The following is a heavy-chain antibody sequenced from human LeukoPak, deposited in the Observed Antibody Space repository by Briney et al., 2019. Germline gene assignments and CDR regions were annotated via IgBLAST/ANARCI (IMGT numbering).Heavy chain of an antibody. V-gene: IGHV1-18*01. J-gene: IGHJ4*02. CDR3: ARDWEHVGPDY. CDR1: GYTFTSLG. Sequence: ASVKVSCKASGYTFTSLGISWVRQAPGQGLEWMGWISTYNSNTNYEQKFQGRVTMTTDTSTSPAYMELRSLRYDDTAVYYCARDWEHVGPDYWGQGTLVTVSS. CDR2: ISTYNSNT. D-gene: IGHD1-26*01.